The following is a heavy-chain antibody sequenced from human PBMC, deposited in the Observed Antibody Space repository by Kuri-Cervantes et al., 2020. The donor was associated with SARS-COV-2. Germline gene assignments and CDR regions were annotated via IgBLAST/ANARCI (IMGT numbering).Heavy chain of an antibody. D-gene: IGHD2-15*01. CDR3: ARAPRLRWRAEYYYYYYGMDV. J-gene: IGHJ6*02. CDR1: GFTFSDYY. V-gene: IGHV3-11*05. Sequence: GSLRLSCAASGFTFSDYYMSWIRQAPGKGLEWVSYIGSSSSYTNYADSVKGRFTISRDNAKNSLYLQMNSLRAEDTAVYYCARAPRLRWRAEYYYYYYGMDVWGQGTTVTVSS. CDR2: IGSSSSYT.